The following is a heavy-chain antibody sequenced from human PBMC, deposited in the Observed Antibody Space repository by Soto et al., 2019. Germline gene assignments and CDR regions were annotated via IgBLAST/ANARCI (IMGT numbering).Heavy chain of an antibody. J-gene: IGHJ5*02. CDR1: GGSISSSSYY. CDR3: ARHPSDFWFDP. D-gene: IGHD2-21*02. Sequence: SETLSLTCTVSGGSISSSSYYWGWIRQPPGKGLEWIGSIYYSGSTYYNPSLKSRVTVSVDTSKNQFSLRLSSVTAADTAVYYCARHPSDFWFDPWGQGTLVTVSS. CDR2: IYYSGST. V-gene: IGHV4-39*01.